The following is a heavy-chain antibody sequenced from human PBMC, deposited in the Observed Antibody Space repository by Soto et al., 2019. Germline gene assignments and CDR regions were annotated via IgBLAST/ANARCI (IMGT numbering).Heavy chain of an antibody. CDR3: ARGSTAYYFDY. D-gene: IGHD2-21*02. CDR2: IYPCDSDT. CDR1: GYSFTTYW. Sequence: PXESLKISFKGSGYSFTTYWIGWVRQMPGKGLEWMGMIYPCDSDTRYSPSFQGQVTISADKSITTAYLQWSSLKASDTAIYYCARGSTAYYFDYWGQGTQVTVSS. J-gene: IGHJ4*02. V-gene: IGHV5-51*01.